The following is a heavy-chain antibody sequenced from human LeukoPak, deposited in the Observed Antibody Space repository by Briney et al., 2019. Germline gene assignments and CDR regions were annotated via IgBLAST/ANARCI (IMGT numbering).Heavy chain of an antibody. CDR1: GYSISSGYY. CDR2: IYHSGST. V-gene: IGHV4-38-2*01. CDR3: ARVTIGYYYYYYYMDV. J-gene: IGHJ6*03. D-gene: IGHD3-3*01. Sequence: SETLSLTCAVSGYSISSGYYWGWIRQPPGKGLEWIGSIYHSGSTYYNPSLKSRVTISVDTSKNQFSLKLSSVTAADTAVYYCARVTIGYYYYYYYMDVWGRGTTVTVSS.